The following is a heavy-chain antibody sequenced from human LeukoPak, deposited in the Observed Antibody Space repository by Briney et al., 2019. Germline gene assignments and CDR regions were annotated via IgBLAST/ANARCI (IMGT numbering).Heavy chain of an antibody. V-gene: IGHV1-24*01. Sequence: ASVKVSCKVSGYTXTELSMHWVRQAPGKGLESMGGFDPEDGETIYAQKFQGRVTMTEDTATDTAYMELSSLRSEDTAVYYCAAVGNYYGSGSYGRVFDYWGQGTLVTVSS. CDR1: GYTXTELS. CDR3: AAVGNYYGSGSYGRVFDY. D-gene: IGHD3-10*01. CDR2: FDPEDGET. J-gene: IGHJ4*02.